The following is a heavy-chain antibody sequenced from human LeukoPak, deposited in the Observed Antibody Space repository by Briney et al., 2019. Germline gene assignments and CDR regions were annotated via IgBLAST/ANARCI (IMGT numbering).Heavy chain of an antibody. D-gene: IGHD1-26*01. CDR3: AKDQEWELLAYYFDY. CDR1: GFTVSSNY. J-gene: IGHJ4*02. CDR2: IYSGGST. V-gene: IGHV3-66*01. Sequence: PGGSLRLSCAASGFTVSSNYMSWVRQAPGKGLEWVSVIYSGGSTYYADSVKGRFTISRDNSKNTLYLQMNSLRAEDTAVYYCAKDQEWELLAYYFDYWGQGTLVTVSS.